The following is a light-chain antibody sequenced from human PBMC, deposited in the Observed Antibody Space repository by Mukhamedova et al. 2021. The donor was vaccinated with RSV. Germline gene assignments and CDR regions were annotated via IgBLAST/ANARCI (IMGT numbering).Light chain of an antibody. V-gene: IGKV3-15*01. CDR3: QQYTDDPPWT. Sequence: GPRLLIHGASTRATGIPVRFSGSGSGTEFTLNINSLQSDDFAVYFCQQYTDDPPWTFGQGTKVEIK. CDR2: GAS. J-gene: IGKJ1*01.